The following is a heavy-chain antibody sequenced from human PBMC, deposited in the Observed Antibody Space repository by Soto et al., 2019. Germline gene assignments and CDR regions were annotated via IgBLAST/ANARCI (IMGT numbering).Heavy chain of an antibody. Sequence: SETLSLTCTVSGGSISSYYWSWIRQPPGKGLEWIGYIYYSGSTNYNPSLKSRVTISVDTSKDQFSLKLSSVTAADTAVYYCARVGAARQYYFDYWGQGTLVTVSS. CDR1: GGSISSYY. V-gene: IGHV4-59*01. J-gene: IGHJ4*02. CDR2: IYYSGST. D-gene: IGHD6-6*01. CDR3: ARVGAARQYYFDY.